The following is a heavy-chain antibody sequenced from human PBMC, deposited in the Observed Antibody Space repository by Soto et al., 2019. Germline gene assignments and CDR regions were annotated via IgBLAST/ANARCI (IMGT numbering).Heavy chain of an antibody. V-gene: IGHV3-33*01. CDR1: GFTFDRYG. J-gene: IGHJ5*02. CDR3: ARGRIPSAIFDWFDP. Sequence: PGGSLRLSCAASGFTFDRYGMHWVGQAPGKGLEWVAVIWSVGSTEYYADSVKGRFTISRDNSKNTMYLQMNSLRGEDTGVYYCARGRIPSAIFDWFDPWGQGTMVTVSS. D-gene: IGHD2-2*01. CDR2: IWSVGSTE.